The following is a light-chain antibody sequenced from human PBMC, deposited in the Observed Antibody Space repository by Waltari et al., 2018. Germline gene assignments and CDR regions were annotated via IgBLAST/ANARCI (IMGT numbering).Light chain of an antibody. CDR1: QTISPY. CDR3: QQRYSIPRT. V-gene: IGKV1-39*01. Sequence: DIQLTQSPSSLSESIGDRVSITCRASQTISPYLDWFQQRTWKAPNLLIYSKSSLHSGVPSRFSGSGSGTDFTLTISSLQPEVFATYYCQQRYSIPRTFGQGTKVEMK. CDR2: SKS. J-gene: IGKJ1*01.